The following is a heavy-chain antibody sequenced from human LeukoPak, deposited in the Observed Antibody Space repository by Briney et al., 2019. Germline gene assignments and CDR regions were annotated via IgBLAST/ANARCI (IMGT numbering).Heavy chain of an antibody. CDR2: IYYSGST. D-gene: IGHD5-18*01. CDR3: AGYSYGYNWFDP. V-gene: IGHV4-59*05. Sequence: ASETLSLTCTVSGGSMSSYYWSWIRQPPGEGLEWIGSIYYSGSTYYNPSLKSRVTISVDTSKNQFSLKLSSVTAADTAVYYCAGYSYGYNWFDPWGQGTLVTVSS. CDR1: GGSMSSYY. J-gene: IGHJ5*02.